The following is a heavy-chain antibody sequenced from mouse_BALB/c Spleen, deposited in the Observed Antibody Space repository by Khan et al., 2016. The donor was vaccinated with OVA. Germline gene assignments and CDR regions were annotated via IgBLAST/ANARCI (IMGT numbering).Heavy chain of an antibody. CDR1: GYTFTSNT. CDR2: INPRNGYT. CDR3: ARRTTGYTLDY. J-gene: IGHJ4*01. D-gene: IGHD2-14*01. Sequence: QVQLQQSGAELARPGASVMMSCKTSGYTFTSNTMHWVKQRPGQGLEWIGYINPRNGYTNYLQHFKDKATLTADKSSNTAYMQLSSLTSEDSALYYCARRTTGYTLDYWGQGTSVTVSS. V-gene: IGHV1-4*01.